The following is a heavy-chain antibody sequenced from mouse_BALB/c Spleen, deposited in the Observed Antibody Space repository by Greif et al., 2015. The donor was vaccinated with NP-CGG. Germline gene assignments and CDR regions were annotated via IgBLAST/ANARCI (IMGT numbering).Heavy chain of an antibody. Sequence: QVQLQQPGAELVKPGASVKLSCKASGYTFTSYWMHWVKQRPGQGLEWIGEINPSNGRTNYNEKFKSKATLTVDKSSSTAYMQLSSLTSEDSAVYYCARGGGNSCFDYWGQGTTLTVSS. CDR2: INPSNGRT. J-gene: IGHJ2*01. CDR3: ARGGGNSCFDY. V-gene: IGHV1S81*02. D-gene: IGHD2-1*01. CDR1: GYTFTSYW.